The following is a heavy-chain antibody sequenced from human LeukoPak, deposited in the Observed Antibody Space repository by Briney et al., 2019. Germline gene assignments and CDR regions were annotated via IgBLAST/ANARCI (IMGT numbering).Heavy chain of an antibody. J-gene: IGHJ4*02. CDR3: AKSPLPLAAAGTNY. D-gene: IGHD6-13*01. V-gene: IGHV3-23*01. CDR1: GFTFSSYA. Sequence: GGSLRLSCAASGFTFSSYAMSWVRRAPGKGLEWVSAISGSGGSTYYADSVKGRFTISRDNSKNTLYLQMNSLRAEDTAVYYCAKSPLPLAAAGTNYWGQGTLVTVSS. CDR2: ISGSGGST.